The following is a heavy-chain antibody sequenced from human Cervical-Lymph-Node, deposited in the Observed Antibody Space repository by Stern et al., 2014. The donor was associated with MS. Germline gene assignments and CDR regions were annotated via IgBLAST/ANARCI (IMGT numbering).Heavy chain of an antibody. D-gene: IGHD6-13*01. V-gene: IGHV1-69*01. CDR3: ARHQAGIAAD. CDR1: GDTFSSLD. Sequence: QLVQSGAEVKKPGSSVKVSCKASGDTFSSLDIGWVRQAPGQGPEWLGGTTPLFGTANYAPNLQGRVTFSADDSTSTTYMELSSLRSEDTAVYYCARHQAGIAADWGQGTLGTVSS. CDR2: TTPLFGTA. J-gene: IGHJ4*02.